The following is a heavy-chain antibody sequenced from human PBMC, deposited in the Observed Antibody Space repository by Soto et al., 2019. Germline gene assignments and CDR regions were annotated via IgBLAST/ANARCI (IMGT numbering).Heavy chain of an antibody. J-gene: IGHJ4*02. CDR2: ISYDGSKK. V-gene: IGHV3-30-3*01. CDR3: ARDGVRYRGGDCPFAY. Sequence: QVHLVESGGGVVQPGRSLRLSCAASGFTFSSYAMHWVRQAPGKGLEWVAVISYDGSKKYYADSVKGRFTISRDTSRNTLYLQMNSLRAEDTAVYYCARDGVRYRGGDCPFAYWGQGTLVSVSS. CDR1: GFTFSSYA. D-gene: IGHD2-21*02.